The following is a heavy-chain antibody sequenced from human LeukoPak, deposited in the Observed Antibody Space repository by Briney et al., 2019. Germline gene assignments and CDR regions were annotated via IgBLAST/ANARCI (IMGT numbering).Heavy chain of an antibody. CDR3: ARTKTDHYSFDI. CDR1: GYTFTSYN. V-gene: IGHV1-8*01. D-gene: IGHD2-8*01. J-gene: IGHJ3*02. Sequence: ASVKVSCKASGYTFTSYNINWVRQATGQGLEWMGWMNPNSGNTGYAQKFQGRVTMTRYTSISTAYMELSSLRSEDTAVSYFARTKTDHYSFDIWGQGTMVTVSS. CDR2: MNPNSGNT.